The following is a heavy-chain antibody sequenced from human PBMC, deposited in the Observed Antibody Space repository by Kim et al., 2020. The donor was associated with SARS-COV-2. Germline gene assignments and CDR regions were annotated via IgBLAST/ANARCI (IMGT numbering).Heavy chain of an antibody. D-gene: IGHD3-10*01. CDR2: INHSGST. V-gene: IGHV4-34*01. J-gene: IGHJ3*02. Sequence: SETLSLTCAVYGGSFSGYYWSWIRQPPGKGLEWIGEINHSGSTNYNPSLKSRVTISVDTSKNQFSLKLSSVTAADTAVYYCARPFRLLWFENDAFDIWGQGTMVTVSS. CDR1: GGSFSGYY. CDR3: ARPFRLLWFENDAFDI.